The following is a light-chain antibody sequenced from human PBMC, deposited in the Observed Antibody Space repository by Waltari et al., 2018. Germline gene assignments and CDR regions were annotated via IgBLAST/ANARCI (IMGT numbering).Light chain of an antibody. CDR2: DVN. V-gene: IGLV2-14*03. Sequence: SALTQPDSVSGSPGQSITISCSGISSDSGGYEYVSWYQQQQGKAPKVIIYDVNNRPSGVSNRFSGSKSGSSASLTISGLQAEDEADYYCSSFTSSTTGIFGGGTKVTVL. CDR3: SSFTSSTTGI. CDR1: SSDSGGYEY. J-gene: IGLJ2*01.